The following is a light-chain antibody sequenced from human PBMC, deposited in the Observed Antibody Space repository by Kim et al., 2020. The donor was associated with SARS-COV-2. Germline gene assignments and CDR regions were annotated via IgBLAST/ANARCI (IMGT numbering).Light chain of an antibody. CDR2: YKSDLDK. V-gene: IGLV5-45*01. Sequence: LPCTLRSGIDVDSYRIYWYRQKPGSPPQWLLRYKSDLDKQEGSGVPSRFSGSKDASANAGILLISGLQFDDEADYYCMIWHSRTVIFGGGTQLTVL. CDR1: SGIDVDSYR. J-gene: IGLJ2*01. CDR3: MIWHSRTVI.